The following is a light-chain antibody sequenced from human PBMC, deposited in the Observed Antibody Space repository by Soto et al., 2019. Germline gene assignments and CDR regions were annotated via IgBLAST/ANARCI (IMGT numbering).Light chain of an antibody. CDR2: GAS. CDR1: QSVSSAY. CDR3: QQFGISPRT. V-gene: IGKV3-20*01. J-gene: IGKJ1*01. Sequence: EIVLTRSPGTLSLSPGERATLYGRASQSVSSAYLAWYQQKPGQAPRLLIYGASSRATGIPDRFSGSGSGTDFTLTISRLEPEDFAVYYCQQFGISPRTFGQGTKVDIK.